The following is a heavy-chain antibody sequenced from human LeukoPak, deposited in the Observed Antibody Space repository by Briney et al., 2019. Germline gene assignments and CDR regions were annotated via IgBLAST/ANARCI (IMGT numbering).Heavy chain of an antibody. Sequence: PSETLSLTCTVYGGSISSYYWSWIRQPPGKGVEWIGYIYYSGSTNYNPSLKSRVTISVDTSKNQFSLKLSSVTAADTAVYYCARSPYYYDSTFWNWGQGTLVTVSS. CDR2: IYYSGST. CDR1: GGSISSYY. D-gene: IGHD3-22*01. V-gene: IGHV4-59*08. J-gene: IGHJ4*02. CDR3: ARSPYYYDSTFWN.